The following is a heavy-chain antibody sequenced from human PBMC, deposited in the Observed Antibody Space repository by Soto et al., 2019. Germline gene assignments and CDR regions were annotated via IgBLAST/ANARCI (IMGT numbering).Heavy chain of an antibody. CDR3: AMEYCSSTSCYRDY. Sequence: QVQLVQSGAEVKKPGSSVKVSCKASGGTFSSYTISWVRQAPGQGLEWMGRIIPILGIANYAQKFQGRVTMTADKTTRTTYMELGSLRSEDTAVYYCAMEYCSSTSCYRDYWGQGTLVTVSS. V-gene: IGHV1-69*02. J-gene: IGHJ4*02. CDR1: GGTFSSYT. D-gene: IGHD2-2*02. CDR2: IIPILGIA.